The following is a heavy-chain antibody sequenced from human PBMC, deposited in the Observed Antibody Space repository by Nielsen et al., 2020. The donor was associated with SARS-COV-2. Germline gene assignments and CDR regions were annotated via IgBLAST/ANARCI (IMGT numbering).Heavy chain of an antibody. J-gene: IGHJ6*02. CDR2: IDTNIGKP. Sequence: SVKVSCQASGYSFSRYPMNWVRQAPGQGLEWMGWIDTNIGKPTPAQGFTGRFVFSSDTSVSTASLQISTLRAEDTAVYYCARENSGPGGTASYGMDLWGQGTTVTVSS. D-gene: IGHD3-10*01. CDR1: GYSFSRYP. CDR3: ARENSGPGGTASYGMDL. V-gene: IGHV7-4-1*02.